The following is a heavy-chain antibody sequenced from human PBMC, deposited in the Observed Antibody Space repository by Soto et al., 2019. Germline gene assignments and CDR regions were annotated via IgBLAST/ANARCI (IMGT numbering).Heavy chain of an antibody. CDR1: GFTFSSYA. Sequence: EVQLLESGGDLVQPGGSLRLSCAASGFTFSSYAMNWVRQTPGKGLQWVSAISGSGGNTYYADSVKGRFTISRDNSKNALYRQMNSLTDEDTALYYCAKEPTAVDPRDLFGGNPPADYWGQGAPVTVSS. J-gene: IGHJ4*02. CDR3: AKEPTAVDPRDLFGGNPPADY. V-gene: IGHV3-23*01. CDR2: ISGSGGNT. D-gene: IGHD2-15*01.